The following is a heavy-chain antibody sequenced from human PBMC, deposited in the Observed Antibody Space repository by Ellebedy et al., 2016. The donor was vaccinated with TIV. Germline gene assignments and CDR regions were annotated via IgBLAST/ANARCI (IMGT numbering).Heavy chain of an antibody. V-gene: IGHV1-69*06. CDR1: GGTFSSYA. D-gene: IGHD3-16*01. Sequence: SVKVSXKASGGTFSSYAISWVRQAPGQGLEWMGGIIPIFGTANYAQKFQGRVTITADKSTSTAYMELSSLRSEDTAVYYCARTPSPYDYIWGSPQRDYNWFDPWGQGTLVTVSS. CDR3: ARTPSPYDYIWGSPQRDYNWFDP. J-gene: IGHJ5*02. CDR2: IIPIFGTA.